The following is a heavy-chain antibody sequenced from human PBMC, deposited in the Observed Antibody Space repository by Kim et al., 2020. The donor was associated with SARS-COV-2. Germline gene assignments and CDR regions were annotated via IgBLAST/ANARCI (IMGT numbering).Heavy chain of an antibody. J-gene: IGHJ3*02. CDR1: GFIFSDHH. Sequence: GGSLRLSCAASGFIFSDHHIDWVRQAPGKGLERVGRIRKKTHSYTSTYAASVKGRFIVSRDDSSNSVYLQMNSLKTEDTAVYYCSRVGYYDSRGYSTNGFDIWGQGTMVTVSS. CDR2: IRKKTHSYTS. D-gene: IGHD3-22*01. CDR3: SRVGYYDSRGYSTNGFDI. V-gene: IGHV3-72*01.